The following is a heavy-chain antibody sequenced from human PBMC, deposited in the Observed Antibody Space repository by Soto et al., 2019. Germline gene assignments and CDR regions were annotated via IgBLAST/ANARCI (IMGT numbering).Heavy chain of an antibody. CDR2: ITAIFGAA. D-gene: IGHD1-7*01. V-gene: IGHV1-69*13. CDR1: GGTFSTYG. Sequence: SVKVSCKASGGTFSTYGISWVRQAPGQGLEWMGGITAIFGAANYAPKFQGGVTITADESTSTAYMELNSLRSEDSAVYYCARSEAVRSEAGTTVVGPNNWLDPWGQGTLVTVSS. CDR3: ARSEAVRSEAGTTVVGPNNWLDP. J-gene: IGHJ5*02.